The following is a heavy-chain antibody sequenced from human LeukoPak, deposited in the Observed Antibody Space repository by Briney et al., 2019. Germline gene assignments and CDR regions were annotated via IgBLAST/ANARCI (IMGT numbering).Heavy chain of an antibody. CDR3: ARDIFYGSGSSFDY. V-gene: IGHV4-61*02. J-gene: IGHJ4*02. CDR1: GGSISSGTYY. CDR2: IYTSGST. Sequence: SETLSLTCTVSGGSISSGTYYWSWIRQPAGKGLEWIGRIYTSGSTNYNPSLKSRVTMSVDTSKNQFSLKLSSVTAADTAVYYCARDIFYGSGSSFDYWGQGTLVTASS. D-gene: IGHD3-10*01.